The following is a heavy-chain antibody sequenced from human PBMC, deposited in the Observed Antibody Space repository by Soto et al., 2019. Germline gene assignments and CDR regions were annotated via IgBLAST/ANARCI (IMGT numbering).Heavy chain of an antibody. CDR1: GYTFTSYD. Sequence: QVQLVQSGAELKKPGASVKVSCKASGYTFTSYDINWVRQATGQGLEWMGWMNPNSGNTGYAQKFQGRVTMTRNTYISTAYMEMSSVRSEDAAVYYCAKSIRGLLGVHYDSGMDVLGQGTTVTLS. CDR2: MNPNSGNT. D-gene: IGHD3-10*01. J-gene: IGHJ6*02. CDR3: AKSIRGLLGVHYDSGMDV. V-gene: IGHV1-8*01.